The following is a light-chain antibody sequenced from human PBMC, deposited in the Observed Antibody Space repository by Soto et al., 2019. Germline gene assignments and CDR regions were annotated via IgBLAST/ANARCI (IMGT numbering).Light chain of an antibody. J-gene: IGKJ1*01. CDR2: DAS. CDR1: QSVSSSY. Sequence: EIVLTQSPGTLSLSPGERATLSCRASQSVSSSYLAWYQQKPGQAPRLLIYDASSRATGIPDRFSGSGSGTDFTLTISRLGPEDFAVYYCQQYGSSPRTFGQGTKVKIK. CDR3: QQYGSSPRT. V-gene: IGKV3-20*01.